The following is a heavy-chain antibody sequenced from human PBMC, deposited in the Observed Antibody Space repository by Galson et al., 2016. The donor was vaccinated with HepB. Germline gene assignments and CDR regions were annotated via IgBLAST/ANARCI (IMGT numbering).Heavy chain of an antibody. CDR2: ISRDGSDT. V-gene: IGHV3-74*01. CDR1: GFSFSSHW. CDR3: TKDSGYDSVN. J-gene: IGHJ4*02. D-gene: IGHD5-12*01. Sequence: SLRLSCAASGFSFSSHWIHWVRQAPGKGLVWVSRISRDGSDTNYADSVKGRFTISRDTSKNTLYLQMNSLRADDTAVYYCTKDSGYDSVNWGQGSLVTVSS.